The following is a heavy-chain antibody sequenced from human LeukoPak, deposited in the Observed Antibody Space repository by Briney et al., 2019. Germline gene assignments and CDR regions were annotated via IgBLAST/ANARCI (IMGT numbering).Heavy chain of an antibody. J-gene: IGHJ3*02. CDR1: GFTFSSYA. CDR3: AKVRLYSNSWYPDAFDT. CDR2: ISGSGGST. D-gene: IGHD6-13*01. V-gene: IGHV3-23*01. Sequence: PGGSLRLSCAASGFTFSSYAMSWVRQAPGKGLEWVSAISGSGGSTYYADSVKGRFTISRDNSKNTPYLQMNSLRAEDTAVYYCAKVRLYSNSWYPDAFDTWGQGTMVTVSS.